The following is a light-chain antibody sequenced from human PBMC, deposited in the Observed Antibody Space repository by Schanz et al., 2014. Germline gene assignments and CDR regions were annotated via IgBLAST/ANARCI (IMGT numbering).Light chain of an antibody. V-gene: IGKV3-20*01. CDR1: QSVSSNY. Sequence: EIVLTQSPGTLSLSPGERATLSCSASQSVSSNYLAWYQQKPGQAPWLLIYAASSRATGIPDRFSGSGSGTDFTLTISSLQPEDFAVYYCQQDCMLPPWTFAQGTKVEIK. CDR3: QQDCMLPPWT. CDR2: AAS. J-gene: IGKJ1*01.